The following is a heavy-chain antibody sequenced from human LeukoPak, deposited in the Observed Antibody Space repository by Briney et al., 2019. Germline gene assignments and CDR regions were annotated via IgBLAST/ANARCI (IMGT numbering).Heavy chain of an antibody. CDR3: AKDSSSYDWGYMDV. V-gene: IGHV3-23*01. D-gene: IGHD3-22*01. Sequence: GGSLRLSCAASGFTFSTYAMSCVRQAPGKGLEGVSLIGGSDGRTRYADSVKGRFTISRDNSKNTLYLEMNSLRAEDTAVYYCAKDSSSYDWGYMDVWGKGTTVTISS. CDR1: GFTFSTYA. J-gene: IGHJ6*03. CDR2: IGGSDGRT.